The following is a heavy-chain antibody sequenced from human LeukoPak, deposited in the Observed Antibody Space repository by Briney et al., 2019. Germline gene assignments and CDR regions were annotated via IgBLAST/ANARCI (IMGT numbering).Heavy chain of an antibody. CDR3: AKDYGSGSYYFGY. J-gene: IGHJ4*02. CDR2: ISYDGSNK. Sequence: GGSLRLSCAASGFTFSSYGMHWVRQAPGKGLEWVAVISYDGSNKYYTDSVKGRFTISRDNSKNTLYLQMNSLRAEDTAVYYCAKDYGSGSYYFGYWGQGTLVTVSS. D-gene: IGHD3-10*01. V-gene: IGHV3-30*18. CDR1: GFTFSSYG.